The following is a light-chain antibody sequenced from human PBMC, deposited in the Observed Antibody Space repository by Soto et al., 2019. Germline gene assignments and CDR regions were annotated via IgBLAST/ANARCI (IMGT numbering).Light chain of an antibody. V-gene: IGKV1-5*03. CDR1: QSISSW. J-gene: IGKJ2*01. CDR3: HQYDNYPYT. CDR2: KAS. Sequence: DIQMTQSPSTLSASVGDRVTITCRASQSISSWLAWYQQKPGKAPKILIYKASSLESGVPSRFSGSGSGTEFTLTISSLQPDDFATYYCHQYDNYPYTFGQGSKLEIK.